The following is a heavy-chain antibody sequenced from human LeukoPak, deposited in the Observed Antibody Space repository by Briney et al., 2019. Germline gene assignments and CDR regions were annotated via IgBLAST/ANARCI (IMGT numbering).Heavy chain of an antibody. J-gene: IGHJ3*02. CDR1: GDSVSSNSAA. CDR2: TYYRSKWYN. D-gene: IGHD6-19*01. V-gene: IGHV6-1*01. Sequence: SQTLSLTCAISGDSVSSNSAAWNWIRQSPSRGLEWLGRTYYRSKWYNDYAVSVKSRITINPDTSKNQFSLRLNSVTPEDTAVYYCARGAYSSGWYSVPIAFDIWGQGTMVTVSS. CDR3: ARGAYSSGWYSVPIAFDI.